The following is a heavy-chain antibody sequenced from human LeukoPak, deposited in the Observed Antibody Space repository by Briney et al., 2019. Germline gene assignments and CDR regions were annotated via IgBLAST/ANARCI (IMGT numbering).Heavy chain of an antibody. Sequence: PGGSLRLSCAPSGFTFTYYDMLSVPHAPGKGLEGVAFIRYDGSNKNYADSAKGRFTISRDNSKNPLYLKMNSLRAEDTAVYYCARDGGHYSSGLYFHYWGQGTLVTVSS. D-gene: IGHD6-19*01. CDR2: IRYDGSNK. J-gene: IGHJ4*02. CDR3: ARDGGHYSSGLYFHY. CDR1: GFTFTYYD. V-gene: IGHV3-30*02.